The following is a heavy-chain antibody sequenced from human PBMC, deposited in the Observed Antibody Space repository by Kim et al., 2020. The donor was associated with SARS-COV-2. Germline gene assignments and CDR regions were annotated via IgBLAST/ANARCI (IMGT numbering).Heavy chain of an antibody. CDR1: GGSISSYY. Sequence: SETLSLTCTVSGGSISSYYWSWIRQPPGKGLEWIGYIYYSGSTNYNPSLRSRVTISVDTSKNQFSLKLSSVTAADTAVYYCARDYYDSSGYYDVGAFDIWGHGTMVPVSS. CDR3: ARDYYDSSGYYDVGAFDI. V-gene: IGHV4-59*01. J-gene: IGHJ3*02. D-gene: IGHD3-22*01. CDR2: IYYSGST.